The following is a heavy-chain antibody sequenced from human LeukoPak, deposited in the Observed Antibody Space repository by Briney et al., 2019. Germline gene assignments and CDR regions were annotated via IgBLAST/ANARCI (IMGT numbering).Heavy chain of an antibody. CDR1: GRSLSGYY. Sequence: SETLSLTCAVYGRSLSGYYWSWIRQPPGKGLEWIGEINHSGSTNYNPSLKSRVTISVDTSKNQFSLKLSSVTAADTAVYYCARANYGDTSYYFDYWGQGTLVTVSS. CDR2: INHSGST. V-gene: IGHV4-34*01. J-gene: IGHJ4*02. D-gene: IGHD4-17*01. CDR3: ARANYGDTSYYFDY.